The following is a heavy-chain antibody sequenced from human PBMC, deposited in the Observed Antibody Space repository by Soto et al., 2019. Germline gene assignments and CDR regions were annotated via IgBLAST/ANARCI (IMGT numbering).Heavy chain of an antibody. CDR1: GYTFTTYD. V-gene: IGHV1-18*01. CDR2: ISAYNGNT. CDR3: ARVIGYYYHMDV. J-gene: IGHJ6*02. D-gene: IGHD3-22*01. Sequence: QVQLVQSGGEVKKPGASVKVSCKASGYTFTTYDLSWVRQAPGQGLEWMGWISAYNGNTNYAQNLQGRGTMTTDTCTSTAYMELRSLRSDDTAVYFCARVIGYYYHMDVWGQGTTVTVSS.